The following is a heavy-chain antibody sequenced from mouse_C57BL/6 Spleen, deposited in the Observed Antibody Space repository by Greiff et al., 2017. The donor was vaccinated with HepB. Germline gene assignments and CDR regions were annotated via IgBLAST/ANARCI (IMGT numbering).Heavy chain of an antibody. V-gene: IGHV2-2*01. CDR1: GFSLTSYG. D-gene: IGHD1-1*01. J-gene: IGHJ4*01. CDR2: IWSGGST. CDR3: ARNNDYYGSSYYAMDY. Sequence: QVQLKQSGPGLVQPSQSLSITCTVSGFSLTSYGVHWVRQSPGKGLEWLGVIWSGGSTDYNAAFISRLSISKDNSKSQVFFKMNSLQADDTAIYYCARNNDYYGSSYYAMDYWGQGTSVTVSS.